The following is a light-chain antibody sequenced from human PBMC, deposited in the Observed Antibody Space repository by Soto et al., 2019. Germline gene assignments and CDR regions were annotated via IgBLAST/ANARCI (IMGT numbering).Light chain of an antibody. Sequence: EVVMTQSPATLSVSPGERATLSCRASQSVTTNMAWYQQKPGQAPRLLIYGASTRATGIPARFSGSGSGTDFTLTISSLQSEDFAVYYCQQYNTWTWTFGQGTKVDI. CDR1: QSVTTN. J-gene: IGKJ1*01. CDR3: QQYNTWTWT. CDR2: GAS. V-gene: IGKV3-15*01.